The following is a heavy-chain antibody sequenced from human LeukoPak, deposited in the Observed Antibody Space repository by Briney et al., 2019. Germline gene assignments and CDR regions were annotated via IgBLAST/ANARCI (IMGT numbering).Heavy chain of an antibody. CDR2: MSPNSANT. CDR3: ARWGPDWNDS. CDR1: GYTFTSYD. Sequence: GASVKISCKPSGYTFTSYDINWVRQATGHGLEWMGWMSPNSANTGYTQKFQGPVPITRNTSISTAYRELSTLTSEDSTADYGARWGPDWNDSSGAGTLVTASS. J-gene: IGHJ5*01. V-gene: IGHV1-8*03. D-gene: IGHD1-1*01.